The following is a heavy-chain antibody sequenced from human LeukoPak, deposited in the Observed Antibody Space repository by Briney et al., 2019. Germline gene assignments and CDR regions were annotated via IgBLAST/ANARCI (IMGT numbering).Heavy chain of an antibody. CDR3: ARCTTGRTFGSLREIKRSREIDY. D-gene: IGHD1-1*01. V-gene: IGHV3-21*01. CDR2: ISSSSSYI. CDR1: GFTFSSYS. J-gene: IGHJ4*02. Sequence: GGSLRLSCAASGFTFSSYSMNWVRQAPGKGLEWVSPISSSSSYIYYADSVKGRFTISRDNAKNSLYLQMNSLRVEDTAVYYCARCTTGRTFGSLREIKRSREIDYWGQGTLVTVSS.